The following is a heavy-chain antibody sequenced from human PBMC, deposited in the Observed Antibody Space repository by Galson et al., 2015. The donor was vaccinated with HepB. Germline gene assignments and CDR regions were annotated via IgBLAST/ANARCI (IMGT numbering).Heavy chain of an antibody. J-gene: IGHJ4*02. CDR2: ISGSGGTT. CDR1: GFTFSSYA. Sequence: SLRLSCAASGFTFSSYAMTWVRQAPGKGLEWASTISGSGGTTYYADSVKXRFTISRDNSKNTLYLEINSLRAEDTAVYYCANPIRNWNVRLWGQGTLVTVSS. V-gene: IGHV3-23*01. D-gene: IGHD1-1*01. CDR3: ANPIRNWNVRL.